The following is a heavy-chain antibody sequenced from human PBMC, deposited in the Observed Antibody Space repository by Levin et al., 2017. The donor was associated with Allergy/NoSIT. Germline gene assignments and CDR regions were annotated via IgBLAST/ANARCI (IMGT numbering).Heavy chain of an antibody. V-gene: IGHV3-74*03. D-gene: IGHD1-1*01. CDR3: VTAAWGTSSFDT. Sequence: GGSLRLSCSAPGMIFTNSWIHWVRQAPGKGLVWVSRINRDGSETTYADSVRGRFTISRDVLKNTVSLQINSLGVEDTAIYYCVTAAWGTSSFDTWGHGTLVTVSS. CDR2: INRDGSET. CDR1: GMIFTNSW. J-gene: IGHJ4*01.